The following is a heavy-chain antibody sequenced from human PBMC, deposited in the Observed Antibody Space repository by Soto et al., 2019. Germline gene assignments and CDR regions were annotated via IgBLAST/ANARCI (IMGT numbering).Heavy chain of an antibody. J-gene: IGHJ4*02. D-gene: IGHD3-22*01. V-gene: IGHV3-30*03. CDR3: AAMIVVDF. Sequence: GGSLRLSCAASGFTFSSYGMHWVRQAPGKGLEWVAVISYDGSNKYYADSVKGRFTISRDNSKNTLYLQMNSLRAEDTAVYYCAAMIVVDFWGQGTLVTVSS. CDR2: ISYDGSNK. CDR1: GFTFSSYG.